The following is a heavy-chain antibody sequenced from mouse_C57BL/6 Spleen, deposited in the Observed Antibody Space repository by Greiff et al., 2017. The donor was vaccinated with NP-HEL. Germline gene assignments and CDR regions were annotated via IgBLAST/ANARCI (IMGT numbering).Heavy chain of an antibody. D-gene: IGHD2-3*01. CDR3: ARGVYDLYAMDY. Sequence: VQLQQSGAELVRPGTSVKVSCKASGYAFTNYLIEWVKQRPGQGLEWIGVINPGSGGTNYNEKFKGKATLTADKSSSTADMQLSSLTSEDSAVYFCARGVYDLYAMDYWGQGTSVTVSS. CDR2: INPGSGGT. CDR1: GYAFTNYL. J-gene: IGHJ4*01. V-gene: IGHV1-54*01.